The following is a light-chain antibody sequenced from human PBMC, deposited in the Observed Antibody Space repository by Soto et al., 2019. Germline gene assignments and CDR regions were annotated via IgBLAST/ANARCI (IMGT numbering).Light chain of an antibody. CDR2: GAS. Sequence: EMVLTKSPGTLSLSPGERATLSCRASQSVSSIYLAWYQQKPGQAPRLLIYGASSRATGIPDRFSGSGSGTDFTLTISRLEPEDFAVYYCQQYGSSPPYTFGQGTKLEIK. V-gene: IGKV3-20*01. J-gene: IGKJ2*01. CDR3: QQYGSSPPYT. CDR1: QSVSSIY.